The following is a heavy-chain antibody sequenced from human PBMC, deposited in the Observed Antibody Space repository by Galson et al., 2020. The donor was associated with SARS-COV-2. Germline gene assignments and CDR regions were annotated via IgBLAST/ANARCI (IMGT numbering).Heavy chain of an antibody. Sequence: ASVKVPCMASGYTFTAYYIHWPRQAPGEGLEWMGWINPNSGATNYAQKFQGRVTITRDTSITTAYMDLTRLTSDDTVVYYCARGMYANTWFDYWGQGTLVTVSS. D-gene: IGHD2-8*01. V-gene: IGHV1-2*02. CDR2: INPNSGAT. CDR3: ARGMYANTWFDY. CDR1: GYTFTAYY. J-gene: IGHJ5*01.